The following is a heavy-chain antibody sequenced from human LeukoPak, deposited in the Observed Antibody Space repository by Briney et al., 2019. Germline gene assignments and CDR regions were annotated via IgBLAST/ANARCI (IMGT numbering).Heavy chain of an antibody. CDR2: ISGSGGRT. D-gene: IGHD3-22*01. CDR3: AKDLLRTIVVITAAGYYFDS. J-gene: IGHJ4*02. V-gene: IGHV3-23*01. Sequence: GGSLRLSCAASGFTFRNYGMSWVRQAPGKGLEWVSGISGSGGRTYHADSVKGRFTISRDNSKNTLYLQMDSLRAEDTVVYYCAKDLLRTIVVITAAGYYFDSWGQGTLVTVSS. CDR1: GFTFRNYG.